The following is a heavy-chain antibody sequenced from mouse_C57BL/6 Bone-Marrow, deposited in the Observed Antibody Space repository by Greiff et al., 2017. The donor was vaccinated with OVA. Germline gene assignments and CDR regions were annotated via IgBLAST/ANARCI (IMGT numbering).Heavy chain of an antibody. V-gene: IGHV14-4*01. CDR1: GFNIKDDY. CDR2: IDPENGDT. Sequence: EVQLQQSGAELVRPGASVKLSCTASGFNIKDDYMHWVKQRPEQGLEWIGWIDPENGDTEYASKVQGKATITADTSSNTAYLQLSSLTSEDTAVYYCTTTDWDYAMDYWGQGTSVTVSS. D-gene: IGHD4-1*01. J-gene: IGHJ4*01. CDR3: TTTDWDYAMDY.